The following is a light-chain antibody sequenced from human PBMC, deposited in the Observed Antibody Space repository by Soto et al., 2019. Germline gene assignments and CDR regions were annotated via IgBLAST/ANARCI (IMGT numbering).Light chain of an antibody. CDR2: AAS. J-gene: IGKJ5*01. Sequence: AIRMTQSPSSFSASTGDRVTITCRASQGISSYLAWYQQKPGKAPKLRIYAASTLQSGVPSRFSGSGSGTDFTLTISCLQSEDFATYYCQQYYSYPSITFGQGTRLEIK. CDR3: QQYYSYPSIT. CDR1: QGISSY. V-gene: IGKV1-8*01.